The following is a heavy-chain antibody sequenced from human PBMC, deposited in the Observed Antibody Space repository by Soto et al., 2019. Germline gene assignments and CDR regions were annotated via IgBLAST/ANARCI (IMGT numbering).Heavy chain of an antibody. CDR3: ARGVRYSSGWYY. V-gene: IGHV1-8*01. D-gene: IGHD6-19*01. CDR2: MNPNSGNT. CDR1: GYTFTSYD. J-gene: IGHJ4*02. Sequence: ASVKVSCKASGYTFTSYDINWVRQATGQGLEWMGWMNPNSGNTGYAQKFQGRVTMTRNTSISTAYMELSSLRSEDTAVYYCARGVRYSSGWYYWGPGTLVTVSS.